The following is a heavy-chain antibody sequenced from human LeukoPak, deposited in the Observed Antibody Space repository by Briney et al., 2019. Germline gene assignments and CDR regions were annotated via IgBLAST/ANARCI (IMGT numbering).Heavy chain of an antibody. CDR2: IYYSGST. Sequence: SETLFLTCTVSGGSISSYYWSWIRQPPGKGLEWIGYIYYSGSTNYNPPLKSRVTVSVDTSKNQFSLKLSSVTAADTAVYYCARRRGYSYDYWGQGTLVTVSS. J-gene: IGHJ4*02. V-gene: IGHV4-59*08. D-gene: IGHD5-18*01. CDR3: ARRRGYSYDY. CDR1: GGSISSYY.